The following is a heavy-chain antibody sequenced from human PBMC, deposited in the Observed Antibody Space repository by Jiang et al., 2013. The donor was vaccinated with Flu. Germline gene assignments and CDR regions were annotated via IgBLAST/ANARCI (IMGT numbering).Heavy chain of an antibody. CDR1: GGSISSSSYY. CDR2: IYYSGST. CDR3: ASIITSGYNWFDP. J-gene: IGHJ5*02. V-gene: IGHV4-39*01. D-gene: IGHD2-2*01. Sequence: GPGLVKPSETLSLTCTVSGGSISSSSYYWGWIRQPPGKGLEWIGSIYYSGSTYYNPSLKSRVTISVDTSKNQFSLKLSSVTAADTAVYYCASIITSGYNWFDPWGQGTLVTVSS.